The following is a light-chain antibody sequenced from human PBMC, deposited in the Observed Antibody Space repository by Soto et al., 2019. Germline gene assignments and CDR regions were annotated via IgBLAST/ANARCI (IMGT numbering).Light chain of an antibody. CDR2: WAS. CDR3: QQYFSSGYT. Sequence: DIVMTQSPDSLAVSLGERATINCKSSQSILYSSNNKNYLAWYQQKPRQPPKLLIYWASTRQSGVPDRFSGSGSGTEFTLTISSLPAEDVAVYYCQQYFSSGYTFGQGTRLEIK. CDR1: QSILYSSNNKNY. V-gene: IGKV4-1*01. J-gene: IGKJ2*01.